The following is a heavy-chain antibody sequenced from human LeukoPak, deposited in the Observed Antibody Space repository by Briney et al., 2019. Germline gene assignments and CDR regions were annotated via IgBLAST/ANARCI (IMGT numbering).Heavy chain of an antibody. CDR1: GGSISSSNYY. J-gene: IGHJ4*02. Sequence: SETLSLTCTVSGGSISSSNYYWGWIRQPPGKGLECIGSMYYSGSTFYNPPLKSRVTISVDTSKNQFSLKMRSVTAADTAVYYCVRLNGGYYEAIFDYWGQGTLVTVSS. CDR3: VRLNGGYYEAIFDY. D-gene: IGHD3-22*01. V-gene: IGHV4-39*01. CDR2: MYYSGST.